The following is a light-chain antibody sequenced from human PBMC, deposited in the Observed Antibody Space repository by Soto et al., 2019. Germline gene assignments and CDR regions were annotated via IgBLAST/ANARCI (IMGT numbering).Light chain of an antibody. Sequence: ETVLTQSPGTLSLSPGERATISCRASQSITNNYVAWYQKKPGQAPRLLIYGASSRVTGIPERFSGSGSGTDFTLTISRLEPEDFAVYYCQHYRTSPITFGQGTQLEIK. CDR1: QSITNNY. CDR3: QHYRTSPIT. V-gene: IGKV3-20*01. CDR2: GAS. J-gene: IGKJ5*01.